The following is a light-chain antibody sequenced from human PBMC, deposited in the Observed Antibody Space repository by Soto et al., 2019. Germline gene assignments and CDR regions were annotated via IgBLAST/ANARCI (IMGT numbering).Light chain of an antibody. J-gene: IGLJ1*01. Sequence: QSALTQPRSVSGSPGQSVTISCTGTSSDVGGYNYVSWYQENPGRAPKLMIYDVSIRPSGVPDRFSGSKSGNTASLTISGLLAEDEADYYCCSYAGTYSSFVLGTGTKVTVL. CDR3: CSYAGTYSSFV. CDR1: SSDVGGYNY. V-gene: IGLV2-11*01. CDR2: DVS.